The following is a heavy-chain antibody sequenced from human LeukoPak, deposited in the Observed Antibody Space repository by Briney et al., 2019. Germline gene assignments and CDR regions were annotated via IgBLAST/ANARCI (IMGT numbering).Heavy chain of an antibody. Sequence: GGSLRLSCAASRFNVNDYWMHWVRQAPGKGLEGVAVIYSGGSTYYADSVKGRFIISRDNSRNTLYLQMNNLRAEDTAVYYCARAWAPAGLYFDYWGQGTLVTVSS. CDR2: IYSGGST. CDR3: ARAWAPAGLYFDY. V-gene: IGHV3-53*01. D-gene: IGHD6-13*01. CDR1: RFNVNDYW. J-gene: IGHJ4*02.